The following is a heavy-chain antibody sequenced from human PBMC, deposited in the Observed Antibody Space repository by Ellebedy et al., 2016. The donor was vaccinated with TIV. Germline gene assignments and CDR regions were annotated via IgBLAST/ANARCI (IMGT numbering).Heavy chain of an antibody. CDR1: GFTFSSFA. D-gene: IGHD7-27*01. V-gene: IGHV3-23*01. CDR3: ARDFTGAGRFFDL. J-gene: IGHJ2*01. Sequence: PGGSLRLSCAASGFTFSSFAMSWVRQAPGKGLEWVSGISGSGGSAYYADSVKGRFTISRDNSKNTLFLQMNSLRAEDTALYYCARDFTGAGRFFDLWGRGTLVTVSS. CDR2: ISGSGGSA.